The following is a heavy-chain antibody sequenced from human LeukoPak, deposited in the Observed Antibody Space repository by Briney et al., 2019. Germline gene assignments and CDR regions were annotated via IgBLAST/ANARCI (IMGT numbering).Heavy chain of an antibody. CDR1: GGTFSSYA. CDR2: IIPIFGTA. V-gene: IGHV1-69*13. D-gene: IGHD2-21*02. J-gene: IGHJ4*02. CDR3: AGDEGQSDSPLY. Sequence: EASVKVSCTASGGTFSSYAISWVRQAPGQGLEWMGGIIPIFGTANYAQKFQGRVTITADESTSTAYMELSSLRSEDTAVYYCAGDEGQSDSPLYWGQGTLVTVSS.